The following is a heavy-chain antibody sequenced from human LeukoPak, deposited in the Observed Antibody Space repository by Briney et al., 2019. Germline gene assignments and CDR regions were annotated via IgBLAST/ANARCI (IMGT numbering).Heavy chain of an antibody. CDR3: VSGFSPWFY. CDR1: GFIFGVYW. Sequence: GRCLRLSWAAAGFIFGVYWMSWVRQAPGRGLEWVANTNPDGSIKYYVASLTGRLPTSRHNAKNSLYVQLHSMRAEDTAVYYCVSGFSPWFYWGRGTLVTVSS. J-gene: IGHJ4*02. CDR2: TNPDGSIK. V-gene: IGHV3-7*01. D-gene: IGHD3-3*01.